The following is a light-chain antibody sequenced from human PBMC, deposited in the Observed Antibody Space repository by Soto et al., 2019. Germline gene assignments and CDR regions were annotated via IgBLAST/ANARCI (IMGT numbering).Light chain of an antibody. J-gene: IGKJ3*01. Sequence: DIVMTQSPLSLPVTPGGPASISCRSSQSLLHSNGYNYLDWYLQKPGQSPQLLIYLGSNRASGVPDRFSGSGSGTDFTLNISRVEAEDVGVYYCMQALQTPFTFGPGTKVDIK. CDR2: LGS. CDR3: MQALQTPFT. V-gene: IGKV2-28*01. CDR1: QSLLHSNGYNY.